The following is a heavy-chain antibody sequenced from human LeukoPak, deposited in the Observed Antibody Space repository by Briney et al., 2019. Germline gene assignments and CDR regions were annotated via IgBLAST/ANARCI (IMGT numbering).Heavy chain of an antibody. CDR2: ISGSGGST. Sequence: PGGSLRLSCAASGFTFSSYAMSWVRQAPGKGLEWVSAISGSGGSTYYADSVKGRFTISRDNSKNTLYLQMNSLRAEDTTVYYCAKSGGPMVRGVIMSYWGQGTLVTVSS. CDR3: AKSGGPMVRGVIMSY. J-gene: IGHJ4*02. CDR1: GFTFSSYA. V-gene: IGHV3-23*01. D-gene: IGHD3-10*01.